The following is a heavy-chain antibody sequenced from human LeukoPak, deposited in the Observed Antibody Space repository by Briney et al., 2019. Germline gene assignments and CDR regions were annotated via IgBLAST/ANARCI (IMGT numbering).Heavy chain of an antibody. CDR1: GGSISSFY. J-gene: IGHJ3*02. Sequence: SETLSLTCTVSGGSISSFYWSWIRQPPGKGLEYIGYISYSGTTSYNPSLKSRVTISVDTSKNQFSLKLTSVTAADTAVYYCARDKGLPQAFDIWGQGTMVTVCS. D-gene: IGHD5/OR15-5a*01. CDR3: ARDKGLPQAFDI. V-gene: IGHV4-59*01. CDR2: ISYSGTT.